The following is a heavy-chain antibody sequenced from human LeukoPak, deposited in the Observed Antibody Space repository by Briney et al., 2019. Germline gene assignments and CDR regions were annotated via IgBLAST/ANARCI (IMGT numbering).Heavy chain of an antibody. CDR2: ISSSSTYI. CDR1: GFTFSSCS. J-gene: IGHJ6*02. D-gene: IGHD1-1*01. Sequence: PGGSLILSCTASGFTFSSCSMNWVRQAPGKELEWVSSISSSSTYIYYADSVKGRFTISRDNAKNSLYLQMNSLRAEDTAVYYCARDRQSNRYAYYYYGMDVWGQGTTATVSS. CDR3: ARDRQSNRYAYYYYGMDV. V-gene: IGHV3-21*01.